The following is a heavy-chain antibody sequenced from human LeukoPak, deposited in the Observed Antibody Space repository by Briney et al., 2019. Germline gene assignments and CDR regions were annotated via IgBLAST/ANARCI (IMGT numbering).Heavy chain of an antibody. V-gene: IGHV1-18*01. D-gene: IGHD2-15*01. CDR2: ISAYNGNT. J-gene: IGHJ5*02. CDR1: GYTFTSYG. CDR3: ARAGMGGVVVAATGWFDP. Sequence: GASVKVSCKASGYTFTSYGISWVRQAPGQGLEWTGWISAYNGNTNYAQKLQGRVTMTTDTSTSTAYMELRSLRSDDTAVYYCARAGMGGVVVAATGWFDPWGQGTLVTVSS.